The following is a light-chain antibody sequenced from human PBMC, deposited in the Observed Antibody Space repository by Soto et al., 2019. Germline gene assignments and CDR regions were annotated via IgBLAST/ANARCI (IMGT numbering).Light chain of an antibody. CDR3: SSYTSSSIDYV. V-gene: IGLV2-14*01. CDR2: EVS. CDR1: SSDVGGYNY. Sequence: QSALTQPAFVSGSLGQSITISCTGTSSDVGGYNYVSWYQQHPGKAPKLMIYEVSNRPSGVSNRFSGSKSGNTASLTISGLQAEDEADYYCSSYTSSSIDYVFGTGTKLTAL. J-gene: IGLJ1*01.